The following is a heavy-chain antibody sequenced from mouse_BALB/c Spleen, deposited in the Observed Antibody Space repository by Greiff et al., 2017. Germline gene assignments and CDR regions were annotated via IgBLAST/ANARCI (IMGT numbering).Heavy chain of an antibody. J-gene: IGHJ3*01. V-gene: IGHV5-17*02. Sequence: EVKLVESGGGLVQPGGSRKLSCAASGFTFSSFGMHWVRQAPEKGLEWVAYISSGSSTIYYADTVKGRFTISRDNPKNTLFLQMTSLRSEDTAMYYCARSEGYPFAYWGQGTLVTVSA. CDR2: ISSGSSTI. CDR1: GFTFSSFG. CDR3: ARSEGYPFAY.